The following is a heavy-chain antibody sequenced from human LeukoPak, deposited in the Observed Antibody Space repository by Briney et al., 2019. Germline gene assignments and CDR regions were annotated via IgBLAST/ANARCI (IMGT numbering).Heavy chain of an antibody. CDR2: IYYSGST. D-gene: IGHD3-3*01. CDR1: GGSISSSSYY. CDR3: ARAEGDFWSGYYFSA. Sequence: SETLSLTCTVSGGSISSSSYYWSWIRQPPGKGLEWIGYIYYSGSTNYNPSLKSRVTISVDTSKNQFSLKLSSVTAADTAVYYCARAEGDFWSGYYFSAWGQGTLVTVSS. J-gene: IGHJ5*02. V-gene: IGHV4-61*01.